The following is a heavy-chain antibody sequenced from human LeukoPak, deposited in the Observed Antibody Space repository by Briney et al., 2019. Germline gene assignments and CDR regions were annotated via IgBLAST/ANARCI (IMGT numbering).Heavy chain of an antibody. J-gene: IGHJ6*03. V-gene: IGHV6-1*01. Sequence: SQTLSLTCAISGDSVSSNSAAWNWIRQSPSRGLEWLGRTYYRSKWYNDYAVSVKSRITINPDTSKNQFSLQLNSVTPEDTAVYYCAREKGAARYHYYYYYYMDVWGKGTTVTVSS. CDR2: TYYRSKWYN. CDR1: GDSVSSNSAA. CDR3: AREKGAARYHYYYYYYMDV. D-gene: IGHD6-6*01.